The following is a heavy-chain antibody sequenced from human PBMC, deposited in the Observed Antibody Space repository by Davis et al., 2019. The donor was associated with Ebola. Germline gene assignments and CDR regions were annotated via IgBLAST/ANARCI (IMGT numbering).Heavy chain of an antibody. CDR2: INPSGGST. D-gene: IGHD2-2*02. Sequence: ASVKVSCKASGYTFTSYYMHWVRQAPGQGLEWMGIINPSGGSTSYAQKFQGRVTMTRDTSTSTVYMELSSLRSEDTAVYYCARDRGLVCSSTSCYTHYYYGMDVWGQGTTVTVSS. CDR1: GYTFTSYY. CDR3: ARDRGLVCSSTSCYTHYYYGMDV. J-gene: IGHJ6*02. V-gene: IGHV1-46*01.